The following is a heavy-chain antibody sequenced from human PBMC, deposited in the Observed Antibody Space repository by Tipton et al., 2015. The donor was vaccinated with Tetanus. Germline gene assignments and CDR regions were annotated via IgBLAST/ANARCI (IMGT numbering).Heavy chain of an antibody. D-gene: IGHD2-15*01. CDR1: GGSFSGHY. CDR3: ARVGCSGGSCYPPGYWYYYGMDV. V-gene: IGHV4-34*01. J-gene: IGHJ6*02. CDR2: INHSGST. Sequence: GLVKPSETLSLTCAVYGGSFSGHYWSWIRQPPGKGLEWIGEINHSGSTNYNPSLKSRVTISVDTSKNQFSLKLSLVTAADTAVYYCARVGCSGGSCYPPGYWYYYGMDVWGQGTTVTVSS.